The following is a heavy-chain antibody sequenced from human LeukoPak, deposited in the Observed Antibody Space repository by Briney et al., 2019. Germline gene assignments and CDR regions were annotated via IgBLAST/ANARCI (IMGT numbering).Heavy chain of an antibody. Sequence: GESLKISCKGSGYSFTSYWISWVRQMPGKGLEWMGRIDPSDSYTNYSPSFQGHVTISADKSISTAYLQWSSLKASATAMYYCARVYCSSTSCYGMDVWGQGTTVTVSS. J-gene: IGHJ6*02. D-gene: IGHD2-2*01. V-gene: IGHV5-10-1*01. CDR1: GYSFTSYW. CDR3: ARVYCSSTSCYGMDV. CDR2: IDPSDSYT.